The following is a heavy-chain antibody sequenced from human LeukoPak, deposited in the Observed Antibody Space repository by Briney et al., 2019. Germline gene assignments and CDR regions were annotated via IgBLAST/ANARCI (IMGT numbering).Heavy chain of an antibody. D-gene: IGHD3-10*01. J-gene: IGHJ4*02. CDR1: GYTFTYNL. CDR3: ARDLGNYYGSGSYYPFFDT. Sequence: ASVKVSCKASGYTFTYNLIHWVRQAPGQGLEWMGWINPNSGDTNYAEQFQDRVTMTRDASITTVYLDLSRLRSDDTTIYYCARDLGNYYGSGSYYPFFDTWGQGTLVTVSS. V-gene: IGHV1-2*02. CDR2: INPNSGDT.